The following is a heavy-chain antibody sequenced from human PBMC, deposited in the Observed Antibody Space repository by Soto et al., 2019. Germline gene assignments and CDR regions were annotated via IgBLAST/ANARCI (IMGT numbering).Heavy chain of an antibody. CDR1: GFTFSDYG. J-gene: IGHJ4*02. Sequence: GGSLRLSCAASGFTFSDYGMHWVRQAPGKGLEWLAVISYDGSSKYYADSVKGRFTISRDNSKNMLYLQMSSLRIEDTAVFSCAKETSRVGSTRGPFDCWGQGTLVTVSS. V-gene: IGHV3-30*18. CDR2: ISYDGSSK. D-gene: IGHD1-26*01. CDR3: AKETSRVGSTRGPFDC.